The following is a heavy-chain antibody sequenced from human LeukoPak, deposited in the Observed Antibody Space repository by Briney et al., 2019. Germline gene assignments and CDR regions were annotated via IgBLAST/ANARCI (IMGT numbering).Heavy chain of an antibody. Sequence: SETLSLTCTVSGGSISSYYWSWIRQPPGKGLEWIGYIYYSGSTNYNPSLKSRVTISVDTSKNQLSLKLSSVTAADTAVYYCARHLGWLQLRIFDYWGQGTLVTVSS. J-gene: IGHJ4*02. D-gene: IGHD5-24*01. CDR3: ARHLGWLQLRIFDY. CDR2: IYYSGST. CDR1: GGSISSYY. V-gene: IGHV4-59*08.